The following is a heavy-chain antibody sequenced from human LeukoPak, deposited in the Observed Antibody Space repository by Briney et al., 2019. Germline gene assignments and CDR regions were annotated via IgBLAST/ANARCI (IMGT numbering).Heavy chain of an antibody. V-gene: IGHV3-33*01. CDR1: GFTFSNYG. D-gene: IGHD4-23*01. CDR2: IWYDGTNK. J-gene: IGHJ2*01. Sequence: GGSLRLSCAASGFTFSNYGMHWVRQAPGKGLEWVAVIWYDGTNKYYADSVKGRFTISRDNSKNTVYLQINSLRAEDTAVYYCARPRAVVTHYWYFDLWGRGTLVTVSS. CDR3: ARPRAVVTHYWYFDL.